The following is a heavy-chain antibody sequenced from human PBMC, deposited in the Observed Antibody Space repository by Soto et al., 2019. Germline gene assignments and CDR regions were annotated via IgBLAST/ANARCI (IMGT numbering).Heavy chain of an antibody. D-gene: IGHD4-17*01. Sequence: EVQLLESGGGLVQPGGSLRLSCAASGSTFSSNARSWVGQAPGMGLEWVSVISGSGYATYYADSVKGRFTVSRDNSNNTVYLQMNSLRAEDTAVYYCAKEETVLVNYYYYYGMDVWGQGTTVTVSS. V-gene: IGHV3-23*01. CDR3: AKEETVLVNYYYYYGMDV. J-gene: IGHJ6*02. CDR2: ISGSGYAT. CDR1: GSTFSSNA.